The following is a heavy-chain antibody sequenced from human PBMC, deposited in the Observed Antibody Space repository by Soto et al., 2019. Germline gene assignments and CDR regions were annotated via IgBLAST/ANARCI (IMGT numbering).Heavy chain of an antibody. D-gene: IGHD4-17*01. CDR1: GFTFSSYW. Sequence: AGGSLRLSCAASGFTFSSYWMHWVRQVPGKGLVWVSRINSVGNTTTYADSVKGRFTISRDSAKNTLYLQMNSLRAEDTAVYYCTRGRGYGVNTFDYWGQGTLVTVSS. V-gene: IGHV3-74*01. CDR2: INSVGNTT. CDR3: TRGRGYGVNTFDY. J-gene: IGHJ4*02.